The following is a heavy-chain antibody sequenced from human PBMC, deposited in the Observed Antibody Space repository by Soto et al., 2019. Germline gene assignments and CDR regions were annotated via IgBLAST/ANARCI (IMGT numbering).Heavy chain of an antibody. CDR3: ARDPTSAEYPGYYYYVMDF. Sequence: GASVKVSCKASGGTFSSYAISWVRQAPGQGLEWMGGIIPIFGTANYAQKFQGRVTITADESTSTAYMELSSLRSEDTAVYYCARDPTSAEYPGYYYYVMDFRGQRSSVTGSS. CDR1: GGTFSSYA. CDR2: IIPIFGTA. J-gene: IGHJ6*02. V-gene: IGHV1-69*13. D-gene: IGHD2-2*01.